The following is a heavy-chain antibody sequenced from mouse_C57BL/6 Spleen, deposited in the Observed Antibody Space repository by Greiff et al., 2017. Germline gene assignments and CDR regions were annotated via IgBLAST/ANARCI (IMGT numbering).Heavy chain of an antibody. CDR1: GYTFTTYP. V-gene: IGHV1-47*01. D-gene: IGHD2-4*01. J-gene: IGHJ3*01. CDR2: FHPYNDDT. CDR3: ASDYDYDGTFAY. Sequence: VQLQQSGAELVKPGASVKMSCKASGYTFTTYPIEWLKQNHGKSLEWIGNFHPYNDDTTYNEKFKGKATLTVEKSSSTVSLELSRLTSDDSAVYYCASDYDYDGTFAYWGQGTLVTVSA.